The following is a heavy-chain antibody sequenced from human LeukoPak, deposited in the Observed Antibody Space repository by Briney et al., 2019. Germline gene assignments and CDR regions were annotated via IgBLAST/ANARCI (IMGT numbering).Heavy chain of an antibody. CDR1: GFTFSSYA. J-gene: IGHJ6*02. Sequence: GGSLRLSCAASGFTFSSYAMHWVRQAPGKGLEYVSTISSNGGSTYYANSVKGRFTISRDNSKNTLYLQMGSLRAEDMAVYYCARGGTMIDYYGMDVWGQGTTVTVSS. V-gene: IGHV3-64*01. D-gene: IGHD3-22*01. CDR3: ARGGTMIDYYGMDV. CDR2: ISSNGGST.